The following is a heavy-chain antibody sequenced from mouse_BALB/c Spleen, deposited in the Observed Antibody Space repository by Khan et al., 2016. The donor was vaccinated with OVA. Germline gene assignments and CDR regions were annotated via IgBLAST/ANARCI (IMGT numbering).Heavy chain of an antibody. D-gene: IGHD2-14*01. V-gene: IGHV1S56*01. CDR3: TRGGYGGFAY. J-gene: IGHJ3*01. CDR1: GYTFTSYD. Sequence: QIQLVQSGAELVKPGASVKLSCKAAGYTFTSYDMNWVRQRPEQGLEWIGWIFPGDGGTKYNEKFKGKATLTTDKSSSTAYMQLSRLTSEDSAVYFCTRGGYGGFAYWGQGTLVTVTA. CDR2: IFPGDGGT.